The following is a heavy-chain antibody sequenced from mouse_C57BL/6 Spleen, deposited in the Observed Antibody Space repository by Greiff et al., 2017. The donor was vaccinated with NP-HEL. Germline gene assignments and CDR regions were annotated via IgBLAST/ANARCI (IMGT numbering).Heavy chain of an antibody. J-gene: IGHJ2*01. CDR1: GYTFTSYW. CDR3: ARTGITTYFDY. V-gene: IGHV1-69*01. Sequence: QVHVKQPGAELVMPGASVKLSCKASGYTFTSYWMHWVKQRPGQGLEWIGEIDPSDSYTNYNQKFKGKSTLTVDKSSSTAYMQLSSLTSEDSAVYYCARTGITTYFDYWGQGTTLTVSS. CDR2: IDPSDSYT. D-gene: IGHD1-1*01.